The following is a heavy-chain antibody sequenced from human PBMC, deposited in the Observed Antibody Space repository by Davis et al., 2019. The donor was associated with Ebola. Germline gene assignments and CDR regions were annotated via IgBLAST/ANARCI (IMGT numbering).Heavy chain of an antibody. V-gene: IGHV3-73*01. CDR3: ATRGMDV. CDR1: GFTVRSTY. CDR2: IRSKANSYAT. Sequence: PGGSLRLSCAASGFTVRSTYMSWVRQASGKGLEWVGRIRSKANSYATAYAASVKGRFTISRDDSKNTAYLQMNSLKTEDTAVYYCATRGMDVWGQGTTVTVSS. J-gene: IGHJ6*02.